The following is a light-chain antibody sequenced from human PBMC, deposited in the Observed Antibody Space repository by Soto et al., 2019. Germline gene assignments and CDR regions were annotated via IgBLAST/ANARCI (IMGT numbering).Light chain of an antibody. Sequence: EIVLTQSPGTLSLSPGERATLSCRASQSVSSSLAWYQQKPGQAPRLLIYGTSNRATAIPDRFSGSGSGADFTLTISRLEPEDFALYYCQQYGISPRTFGPGTKVDIK. V-gene: IGKV3-20*01. CDR2: GTS. J-gene: IGKJ1*01. CDR1: QSVSSS. CDR3: QQYGISPRT.